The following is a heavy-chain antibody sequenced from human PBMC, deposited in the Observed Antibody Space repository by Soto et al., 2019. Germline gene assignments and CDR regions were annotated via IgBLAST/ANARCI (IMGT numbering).Heavy chain of an antibody. D-gene: IGHD2-15*01. Sequence: GGSLRLSCAASGFTFSSYAMHWVRQAPGKGLEWVAVISYDGSNKYYADSVKGRFTISRDNSKNTLYLQMNSLRAEDTAVYYCARDFAGGAFDIWGQGTTVTVSS. CDR3: ARDFAGGAFDI. CDR1: GFTFSSYA. CDR2: ISYDGSNK. V-gene: IGHV3-30-3*01. J-gene: IGHJ3*02.